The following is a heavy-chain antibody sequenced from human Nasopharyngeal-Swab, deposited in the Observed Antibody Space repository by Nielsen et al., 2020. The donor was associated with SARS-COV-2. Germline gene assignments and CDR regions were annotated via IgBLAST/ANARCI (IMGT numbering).Heavy chain of an antibody. CDR2: ISYHGSYK. CDR3: AKDGEAFYYYYYYMDV. D-gene: IGHD2/OR15-2a*01. V-gene: IGHV3-30*18. J-gene: IGHJ6*03. CDR1: GFTFSNYG. Sequence: GGSLRLSCAASGFTFSNYGMHWVRQAPGKGLEWVAVISYHGSYKYYADSVKGQFTISRDNSKNTLYLQMNSLRAEDTAVFYCAKDGEAFYYYYYYMDVWGKGTTVTVSS.